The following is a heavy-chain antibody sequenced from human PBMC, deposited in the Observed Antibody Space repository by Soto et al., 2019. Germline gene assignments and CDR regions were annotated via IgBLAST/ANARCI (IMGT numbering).Heavy chain of an antibody. J-gene: IGHJ6*02. D-gene: IGHD3-3*02. V-gene: IGHV1-18*01. CDR3: ARASISRIYYYYGMDV. CDR1: GYTFNTYG. CDR2: ISAYDGKT. Sequence: ASVKVSCKTSGYTFNTYGINWVRQAPGQGLELMGWISAYDGKTTYAEKFQGRVTLTTDTSTSTAYMELSSLRSEDTAVYYCARASISRIYYYYGMDVWGQGTTVTVSS.